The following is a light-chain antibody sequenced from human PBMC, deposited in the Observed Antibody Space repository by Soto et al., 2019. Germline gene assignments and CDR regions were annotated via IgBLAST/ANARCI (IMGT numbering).Light chain of an antibody. CDR1: SSDVGGYNY. Sequence: QSALTQPPSASGSPGQSGTISCTGTSSDVGGYNYVSWYQQHPGKAPKLMIYEVSKRPSGVPDRFSGSKSGNTASLTVSGLHAEHEADYYCSSYAGSNNWVFGGGTKLTVL. J-gene: IGLJ3*02. CDR2: EVS. V-gene: IGLV2-8*01. CDR3: SSYAGSNNWV.